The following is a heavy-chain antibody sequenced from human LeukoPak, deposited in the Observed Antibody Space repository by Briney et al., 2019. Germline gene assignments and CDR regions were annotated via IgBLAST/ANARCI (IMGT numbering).Heavy chain of an antibody. CDR3: ARGGITKGDY. D-gene: IGHD1-26*01. Sequence: SETLSLTCTVSGGSISSYYWSWIRQPAGKGLEWIGRIYTSGSTNYNPSFKSRVTMSVDTSKNQLSLKLSSVTAADTVVYYCARGGITKGDYWGQGTLVTVSS. V-gene: IGHV4-4*07. J-gene: IGHJ4*02. CDR1: GGSISSYY. CDR2: IYTSGST.